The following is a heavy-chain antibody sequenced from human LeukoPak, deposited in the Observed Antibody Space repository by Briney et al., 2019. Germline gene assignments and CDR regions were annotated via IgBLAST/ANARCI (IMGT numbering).Heavy chain of an antibody. CDR2: INPNSGGT. D-gene: IGHD1-26*01. V-gene: IGHV1-18*01. Sequence: ASVKVSCKASGYTFTSYGISWVRQAPGQGLEWMGWINPNSGGTNYAQKFQGRLSLTRDMSTSTDYMELSSLRSEDTAVYYCARDNSVGDTAWWFDPWGQGTLVTVSS. CDR1: GYTFTSYG. J-gene: IGHJ5*02. CDR3: ARDNSVGDTAWWFDP.